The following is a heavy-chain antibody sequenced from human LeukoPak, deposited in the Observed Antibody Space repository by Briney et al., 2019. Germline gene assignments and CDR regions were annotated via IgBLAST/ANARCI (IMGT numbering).Heavy chain of an antibody. CDR1: GFTFSSYS. J-gene: IGHJ4*02. Sequence: GGSLRLSCAASGFTFSSYSMNWVRPAPGKGLEWGSYIISSSSTTYYADSVKGRFTISRDNAKNSLYLQMNSLRAEDTAVYYCARSYYDVLTGYGEVDFWGQGTLVTVSS. D-gene: IGHD3-9*01. CDR2: IISSSSTT. CDR3: ARSYYDVLTGYGEVDF. V-gene: IGHV3-48*01.